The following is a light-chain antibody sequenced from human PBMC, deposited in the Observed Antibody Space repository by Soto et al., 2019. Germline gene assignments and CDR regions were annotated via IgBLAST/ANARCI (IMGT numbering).Light chain of an antibody. CDR1: QSISSW. J-gene: IGKJ1*01. CDR3: QQYNSYPWT. CDR2: DAS. Sequence: DIQMTQSPSTLSAYVGDRATITCRASQSISSWLAWYQQKPGKAPKXLIFDASSLESGTPSRFSGRRSGTQCTLTISSLQPDDVATYYCQQYNSYPWTFGQGTKVDIK. V-gene: IGKV1-5*01.